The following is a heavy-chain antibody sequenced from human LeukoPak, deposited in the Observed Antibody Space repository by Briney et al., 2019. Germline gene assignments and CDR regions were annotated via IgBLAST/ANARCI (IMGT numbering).Heavy chain of an antibody. J-gene: IGHJ4*02. V-gene: IGHV3-53*01. CDR2: LNIAGNT. CDR1: GVTVTNND. CDR3: TTITFGGVIDH. D-gene: IGHD3-16*01. Sequence: PGGSLRLSCAASGVTVTNNDMGWVRQAPGKGLECVSVLNIAGNTYYADSVTGRFTISRDNSKNTLYLQMNTLRAEDTALYYCTTITFGGVIDHWGQGTLVTVSS.